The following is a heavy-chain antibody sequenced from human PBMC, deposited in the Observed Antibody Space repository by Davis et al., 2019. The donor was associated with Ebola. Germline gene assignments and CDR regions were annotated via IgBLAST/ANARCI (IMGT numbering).Heavy chain of an antibody. D-gene: IGHD1-26*01. CDR3: ARGVGATTGWFDP. CDR2: INHSGST. CDR1: GGSISSYY. V-gene: IGHV4-34*01. J-gene: IGHJ5*02. Sequence: MPSETLSLTCTVSGGSISSYYWSWIRQPPGKGLEWIGEINHSGSTNYNPSLKSRVTISVDTYKNQFSLKLSSVTAADTAVYYCARGVGATTGWFDPWGQGTLVTVSS.